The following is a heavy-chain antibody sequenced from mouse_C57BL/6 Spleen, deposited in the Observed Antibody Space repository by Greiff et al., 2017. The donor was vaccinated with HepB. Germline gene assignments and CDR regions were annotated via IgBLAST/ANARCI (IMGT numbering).Heavy chain of an antibody. Sequence: EVQLQQSGAELVRPGASVKLSCTASGFNIKDDYMHWVKQRPEQGLEWIGWIDPENGDTEYASKFQGKATITADTSSNTAYLQLSSLTSEDTAVYYCTTDHRLPRTWFAYWGQGTLVTVSA. CDR1: GFNIKDDY. CDR3: TTDHRLPRTWFAY. V-gene: IGHV14-4*01. D-gene: IGHD3-2*02. CDR2: IDPENGDT. J-gene: IGHJ3*01.